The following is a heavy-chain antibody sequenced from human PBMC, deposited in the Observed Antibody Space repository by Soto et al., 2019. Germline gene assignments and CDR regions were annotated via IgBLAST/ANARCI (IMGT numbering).Heavy chain of an antibody. CDR2: ISYDGSNK. CDR1: GFTFSSYG. J-gene: IGHJ4*02. D-gene: IGHD3-22*01. CDR3: AKSGDYYDSSGYRDLYY. Sequence: PGGSLRLSCAASGFTFSSYGMHWVRQAPGKGLEWVAVISYDGSNKYYADSVKGRFTISRDNSKNTLYLQMNSLRAEDTALYYCAKSGDYYDSSGYRDLYYWGQGTLVTVSS. V-gene: IGHV3-30*18.